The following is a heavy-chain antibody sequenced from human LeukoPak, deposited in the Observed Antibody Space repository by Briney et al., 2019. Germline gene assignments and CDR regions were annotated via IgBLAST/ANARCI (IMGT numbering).Heavy chain of an antibody. V-gene: IGHV4-34*01. D-gene: IGHD3-3*01. CDR1: GGSFSGYY. J-gene: IGHJ4*02. CDR2: INHSGRT. Sequence: PSETLSLTCAVYGGSFSGYYWSWLRQPPGKGLEGIGEINHSGRTNYNPSLKSLLTISVDTSKNQFSLKLSSVTAADTALYYFARHMYDFWSVFAYWGQGTLVTVSS. CDR3: ARHMYDFWSVFAY.